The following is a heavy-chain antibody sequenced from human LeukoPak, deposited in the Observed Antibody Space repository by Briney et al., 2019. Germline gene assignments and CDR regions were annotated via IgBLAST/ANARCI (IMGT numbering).Heavy chain of an antibody. CDR1: GGSISSYY. CDR2: IYYSGST. J-gene: IGHJ4*02. D-gene: IGHD3-22*01. Sequence: SETLSLTCTVSGGSISSYYWSWIRQPPGKGLEWIGYIYYSGSTDYNPSLKSRVTISVDTSKNQFSLRLSSVTAADTAVYYCARVTGYMIEDYFDYWGQGTLVTVSS. V-gene: IGHV4-59*01. CDR3: ARVTGYMIEDYFDY.